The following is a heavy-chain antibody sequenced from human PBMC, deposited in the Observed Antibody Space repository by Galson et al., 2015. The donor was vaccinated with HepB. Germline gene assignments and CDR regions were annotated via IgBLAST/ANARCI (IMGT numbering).Heavy chain of an antibody. J-gene: IGHJ6*02. CDR3: AKDLGGLFNYYGMDV. Sequence: SLRLSCAASGFTFSSYGMHWVRQAPGKGLEWVAVISYDGSNKYYADSVKGRFTISRDNSKNTLYLQMNSLRAEDTAVYYCAKDLGGLFNYYGMDVWGQGTTVTVSS. D-gene: IGHD3/OR15-3a*01. V-gene: IGHV3-30*18. CDR1: GFTFSSYG. CDR2: ISYDGSNK.